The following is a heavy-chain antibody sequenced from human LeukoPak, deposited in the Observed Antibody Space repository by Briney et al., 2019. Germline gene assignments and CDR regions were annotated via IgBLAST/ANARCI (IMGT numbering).Heavy chain of an antibody. D-gene: IGHD2-21*01. J-gene: IGHJ4*02. V-gene: IGHV3-53*05. CDR2: TCIDYTT. Sequence: GGSLRLSCEASGFTVRSSFMAWVRLPPGKGLDWVAVTCIDYTTYYADSAKGRFTISRDNSKNTIYLEMRSLTAEDTAVYYCARVAFYHGGGDSYSVPYYFTSWGQGTQVTVSS. CDR1: GFTVRSSF. CDR3: ARVAFYHGGGDSYSVPYYFTS.